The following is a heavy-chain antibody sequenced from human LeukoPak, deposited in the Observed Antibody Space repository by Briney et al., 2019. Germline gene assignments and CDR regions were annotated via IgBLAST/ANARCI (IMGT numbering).Heavy chain of an antibody. J-gene: IGHJ4*02. CDR2: ISTGGSI. D-gene: IGHD2-8*01. Sequence: SETLSLTCTVSGGSISSNIYYWAWIRQPAGRGLEWIGRISTGGSINYNPSLRRRVTISADTSKNQFYLNLTSVTAADTAMYYCARDHGWTLYYDNWGQGTLITVSS. CDR3: ARDHGWTLYYDN. CDR1: GGSISSNIYY. V-gene: IGHV4-61*02.